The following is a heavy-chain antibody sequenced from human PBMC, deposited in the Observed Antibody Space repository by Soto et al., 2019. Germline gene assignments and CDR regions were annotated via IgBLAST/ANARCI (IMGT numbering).Heavy chain of an antibody. CDR1: GFTFSDYY. CDR3: ARDKSGDYYMDV. Sequence: PGGSLRLSCAASGFTFSDYYMSWIRQAPGKGLEWVSYISSSGSTIYYADSVKGRFTISRDNAKNSLYLQMNSLRSEDTAVYYSARDKSGDYYMDVWGKGTTVTVSS. J-gene: IGHJ6*03. V-gene: IGHV3-11*01. CDR2: ISSSGSTI. D-gene: IGHD4-17*01.